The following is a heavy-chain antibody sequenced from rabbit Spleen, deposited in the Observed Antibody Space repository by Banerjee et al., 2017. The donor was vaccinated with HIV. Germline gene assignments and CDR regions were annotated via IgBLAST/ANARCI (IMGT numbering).Heavy chain of an antibody. CDR1: GVSFSNNNY. V-gene: IGHV1S40*01. CDR3: ASGYGGVGRAYKL. D-gene: IGHD4-2*01. Sequence: QSLEESGGDLVKPGASLTLTCTASGVSFSNNNYMCWVRQAPGKGLEWIACIYTGSSGFTYFASWAKGRFTCSKTSSTTVTLQMTSLTAADTATYFCASGYGGVGRAYKLWDPGTLVTVS. J-gene: IGHJ6*01. CDR2: IYTGSSGFT.